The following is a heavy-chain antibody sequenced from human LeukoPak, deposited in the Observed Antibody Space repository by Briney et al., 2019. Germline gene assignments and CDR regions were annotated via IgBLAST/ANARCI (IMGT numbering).Heavy chain of an antibody. CDR2: IYGGGST. J-gene: IGHJ3*02. D-gene: IGHD1-26*01. Sequence: GGSLRLSCAVSAFTVSSNYVSWVRQAPGKGLEWVSVIYGGGSTNYADSVKGRFTISRDNSKNTLYLQMNTLRAEDTAVYYCARDHSGSYQRAFDIWGQGTMVTVSS. CDR3: ARDHSGSYQRAFDI. V-gene: IGHV3-66*02. CDR1: AFTVSSNY.